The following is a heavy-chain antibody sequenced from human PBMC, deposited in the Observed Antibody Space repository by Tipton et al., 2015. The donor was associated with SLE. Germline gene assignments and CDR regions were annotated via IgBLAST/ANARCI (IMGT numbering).Heavy chain of an antibody. CDR1: GASISSYY. CDR2: IYYSGSS. V-gene: IGHV4-59*08. Sequence: TLSLTCSVSGASISSYYWSWIRQPPGKGLEWIGYIYYSGSSNYNPSLKSRVTISLDTSKNQFSLRLSSVTAADTAAYYCARHLTSFDYWGQGTLVTVSS. J-gene: IGHJ4*02. CDR3: ARHLTSFDY.